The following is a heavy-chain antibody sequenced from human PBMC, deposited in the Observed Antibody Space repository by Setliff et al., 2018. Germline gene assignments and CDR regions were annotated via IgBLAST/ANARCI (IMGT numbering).Heavy chain of an antibody. J-gene: IGHJ6*02. CDR1: GYTFTSYY. Sequence: ASVKVSCKASGYTFTSYYMHWVRRAPGQGLEWMGIINPSGGSTSYAQKFQGRVTMTRDTSTSTVYMELSSLRSEDTAVYYCASGLNILTGYYYYYGMDVWGQGTTVTVS. CDR3: ASGLNILTGYYYYYGMDV. CDR2: INPSGGST. V-gene: IGHV1-46*01. D-gene: IGHD3-9*01.